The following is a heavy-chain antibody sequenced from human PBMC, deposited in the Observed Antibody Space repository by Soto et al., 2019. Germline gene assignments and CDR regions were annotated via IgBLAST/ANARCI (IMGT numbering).Heavy chain of an antibody. CDR3: GADRWGGAFDM. CDR1: GFSLRSDW. V-gene: IGHV3-7*01. Sequence: PGGSLRLSCAAIGFSLRSDWMAWVRQIPGKGLEFVANIKEDGSVKNYVDSVKGRFSISRDNDKNSLYLQMNSLRAEDTAVYYCGADRWGGAFDMWGQGTTGTVSS. J-gene: IGHJ3*02. D-gene: IGHD3-10*01. CDR2: IKEDGSVK.